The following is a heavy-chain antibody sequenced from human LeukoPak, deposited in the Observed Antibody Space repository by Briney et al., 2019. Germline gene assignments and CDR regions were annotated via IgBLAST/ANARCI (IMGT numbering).Heavy chain of an antibody. CDR2: ISWNSGRT. J-gene: IGHJ4*02. D-gene: IGHD5-18*01. Sequence: PGGSLRLSCAASGFTFDDHAMHWVRQAPGKGLEWVSGISWNSGRTDYADSVKGRFTISRDNAKNSLYLQMNSLRAEDMAFYYCAKDFGYRYGYIDYWGQGTLVTVSS. CDR1: GFTFDDHA. CDR3: AKDFGYRYGYIDY. V-gene: IGHV3-9*03.